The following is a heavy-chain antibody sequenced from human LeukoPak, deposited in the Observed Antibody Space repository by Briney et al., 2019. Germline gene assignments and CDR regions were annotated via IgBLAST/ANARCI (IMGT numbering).Heavy chain of an antibody. CDR3: ARYLTGWSSSFDI. D-gene: IGHD6-19*01. CDR1: GFTFSSYA. Sequence: HSGGSLRLSCAASGFTFSSYAMSWVRQAPGKGLEWVSVIYSGGSIYYADSVKGRFTISRDNSKNTLYLQMNSLRAEDTAVYYCARYLTGWSSSFDIWGQGTTVTVSS. V-gene: IGHV3-66*01. CDR2: IYSGGSI. J-gene: IGHJ3*02.